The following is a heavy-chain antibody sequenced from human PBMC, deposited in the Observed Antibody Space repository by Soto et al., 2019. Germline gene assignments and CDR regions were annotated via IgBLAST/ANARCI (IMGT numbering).Heavy chain of an antibody. CDR1: GGSVSGGTHY. V-gene: IGHV4-61*01. CDR2: IYNSGST. Sequence: QAQLQESGPGPVKPSETLSLTCTVSGGSVSGGTHYWSWIRQPPGKGLEWIGYIYNSGSTNYNPSLTSRVPISVDTSKSQCSLTLSSVTAADTAVYYWARGYRTSCHWFDLWGRGTLGTVSS. CDR3: ARGYRTSCHWFDL. J-gene: IGHJ2*01. D-gene: IGHD6-13*01.